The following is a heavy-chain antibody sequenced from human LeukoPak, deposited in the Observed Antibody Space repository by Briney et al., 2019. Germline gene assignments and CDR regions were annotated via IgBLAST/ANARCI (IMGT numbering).Heavy chain of an antibody. V-gene: IGHV3-9*01. CDR2: ISWDSGDL. CDR1: GFTFDDYA. J-gene: IGHJ6*02. Sequence: GGSLRLSCAASGFTFDDYAMHWVRQAPGKGLEWVSGISWDSGDLGYADSVKGRFTISRDNAKNSLYLQMNSLRAEDTALYYCAKDRAIGYGLDVWGQGTTVTVSS. CDR3: AKDRAIGYGLDV. D-gene: IGHD2-2*02.